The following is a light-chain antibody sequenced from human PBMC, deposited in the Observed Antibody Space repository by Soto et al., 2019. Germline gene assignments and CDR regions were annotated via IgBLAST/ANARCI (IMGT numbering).Light chain of an antibody. CDR3: CSYAGSYTFV. J-gene: IGLJ7*01. CDR1: SSDVGGYNY. Sequence: QSALTQPRSVSGSPGQSVTISCTGTSSDVGGYNYVSWYQQHPGKAPKFMIYDVTKRPSGVPDRFSGSKSGNTASLTNSGLQAEDEADYYCCSYAGSYTFVFGSGTQLTVL. V-gene: IGLV2-11*01. CDR2: DVT.